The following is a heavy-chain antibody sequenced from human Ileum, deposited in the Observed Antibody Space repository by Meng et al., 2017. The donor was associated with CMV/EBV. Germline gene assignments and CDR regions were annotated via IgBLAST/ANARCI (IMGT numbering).Heavy chain of an antibody. CDR3: AGDWGPYSSRGYFDP. CDR1: WCSISSGTYY. Sequence: EESGPGLVTPTGTLSLPCTVHWCSISSGTYYWAWIRQSPGKGLEWIGSIYYSGSTYDNPSLKSRVTMSVDTFKNQFSLKLTSVTAADTAVYYCAGDWGPYSSRGYFDPWGQGTLVTVSS. V-gene: IGHV4-39*07. CDR2: IYYSGST. D-gene: IGHD6-13*01. J-gene: IGHJ5*02.